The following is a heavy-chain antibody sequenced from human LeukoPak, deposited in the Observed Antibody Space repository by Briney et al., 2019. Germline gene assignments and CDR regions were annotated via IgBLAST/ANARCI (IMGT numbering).Heavy chain of an antibody. J-gene: IGHJ4*02. V-gene: IGHV6-1*01. Sequence: SQTLSLTCAISGDSVSSNSAAWNWIRQSPSRGLEWLGRTYYRSKWYNDYAVSVKSRITINPDTSKNQFSLQLNSVTPEDTAVYYCARSRGPHYYGSGRAYDYWGQGTLVTVSS. CDR1: GDSVSSNSAA. CDR3: ARSRGPHYYGSGRAYDY. D-gene: IGHD3-10*01. CDR2: TYYRSKWYN.